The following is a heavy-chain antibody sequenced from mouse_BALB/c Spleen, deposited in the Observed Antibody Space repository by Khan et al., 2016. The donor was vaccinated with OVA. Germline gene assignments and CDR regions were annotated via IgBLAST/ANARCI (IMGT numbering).Heavy chain of an antibody. J-gene: IGHJ4*01. CDR2: ISPGSGTP. V-gene: IGHV1S41*01. CDR1: GYTFTSYW. Sequence: DLVKPGASVKLSCKASGYTFTSYWINWIKQRPGQGLEWIGRISPGSGTPYYNEMFKGKETLTVDTSSSTAYIQLSSLSSEDSAVYFCARENYYGSSHYAMDYWAQGTSVPVSS. D-gene: IGHD1-1*01. CDR3: ARENYYGSSHYAMDY.